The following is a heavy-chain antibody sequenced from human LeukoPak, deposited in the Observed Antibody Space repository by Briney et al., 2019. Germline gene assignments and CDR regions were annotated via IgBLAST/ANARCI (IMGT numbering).Heavy chain of an antibody. V-gene: IGHV3-23*01. D-gene: IGHD6-19*01. CDR2: ISGSGGST. CDR3: AKLLAVAGSPVGY. J-gene: IGHJ4*02. CDR1: GFTFSSYA. Sequence: GGSLRLSCAAFGFTFSSYAMSWVRQAPGKGLEWVSAISGSGGSTYYADSVKGRFTISSDNSKNTLYLQMNSLRAEDTAVYYCAKLLAVAGSPVGYWGQGTLVTVSS.